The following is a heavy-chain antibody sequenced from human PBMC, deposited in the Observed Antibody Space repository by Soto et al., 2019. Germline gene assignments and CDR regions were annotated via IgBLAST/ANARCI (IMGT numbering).Heavy chain of an antibody. Sequence: QVQRVQSGAAVKKPGASVKFSCKASGYTFTSYAMHWVRKAHGQRLEWMGWIKAGNDNTKYSQKFQGRVTNTRDTTASTAYMELSSLRSEDTAVYYCARDLGGWPDYWGQGTLVTVSS. D-gene: IGHD2-15*01. J-gene: IGHJ4*02. CDR2: IKAGNDNT. CDR3: ARDLGGWPDY. V-gene: IGHV1-3*01. CDR1: GYTFTSYA.